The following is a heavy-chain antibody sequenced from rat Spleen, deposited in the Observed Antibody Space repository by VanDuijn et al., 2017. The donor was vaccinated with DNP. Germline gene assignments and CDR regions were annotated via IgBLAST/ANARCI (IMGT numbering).Heavy chain of an antibody. CDR3: ARGRNYGGWSDYFDF. CDR1: GYSITSGY. CDR2: ISYSGST. Sequence: QLQESGPGLVKPSQSLSLTCSVTGYSITSGYGWNWIRKFPGNKLEWLGYISYSGSTGYNPSLKSRISITRDTSKNQFFLQLNSITTEDTATYYCARGRNYGGWSDYFDFWGPGTMVTVSS. J-gene: IGHJ1*01. V-gene: IGHV3-1*01. D-gene: IGHD1-11*01.